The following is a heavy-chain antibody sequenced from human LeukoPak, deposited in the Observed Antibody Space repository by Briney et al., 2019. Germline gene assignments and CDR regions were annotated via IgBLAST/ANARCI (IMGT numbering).Heavy chain of an antibody. CDR3: ARVSVVMTHHDAFDI. CDR1: GYTFTSYG. D-gene: IGHD3-22*01. V-gene: IGHV1-18*01. J-gene: IGHJ3*02. CDR2: ISAYNGNT. Sequence: ASVKVSCKASGYTFTSYGISWVQQAPGQGLEWMGWISAYNGNTNYAQKLQGRVTMTTDTSTSTAYMELRSLRSDDTAVYYCARVSVVMTHHDAFDIWGQGTMVTVSS.